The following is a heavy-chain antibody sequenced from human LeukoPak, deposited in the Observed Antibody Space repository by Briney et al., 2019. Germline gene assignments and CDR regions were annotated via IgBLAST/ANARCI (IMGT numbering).Heavy chain of an antibody. CDR2: ISGSGGST. D-gene: IGHD3-16*01. CDR1: GFTVSSNY. CDR3: AKDFTWGRGAYYSGGDY. V-gene: IGHV3-23*01. J-gene: IGHJ4*02. Sequence: GGSLRLSCAASGFTVSSNYMSWVRQAPGKGLEWGSAISGSGGSTYYAYSVKGRFTISRDNSNTTLYIQMNSLRAEDTAVSYCAKDFTWGRGAYYSGGDYWGQGTLVTVSS.